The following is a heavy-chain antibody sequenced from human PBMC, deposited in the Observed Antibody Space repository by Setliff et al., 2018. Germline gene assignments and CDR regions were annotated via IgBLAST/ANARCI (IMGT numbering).Heavy chain of an antibody. Sequence: PGESLKISCKGSGYSFTSYWIAWVRQMPGKGLEWMGIIYPGDSDTRYIPSFQGQVTISADRSTRTAYLQWSSLKASDTAFYYCARSDYGDYFAWDSYGMDVWGQGTTVTVSS. CDR3: ARSDYGDYFAWDSYGMDV. V-gene: IGHV5-51*01. J-gene: IGHJ6*02. CDR2: IYPGDSDT. CDR1: GYSFTSYW. D-gene: IGHD4-17*01.